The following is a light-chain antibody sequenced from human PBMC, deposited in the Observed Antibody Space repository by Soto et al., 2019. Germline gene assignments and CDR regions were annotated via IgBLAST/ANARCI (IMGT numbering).Light chain of an antibody. CDR1: QRMSAW. CDR2: DAS. V-gene: IGKV1-5*01. Sequence: DIQMTQSPTTLSASVGDRVTITCRASQRMSAWLAWYQQKPGKAPKLLIYDASSLESGVPSRFSGSGSGTEFTLTISSLQPDDFATYYCQQYDTYPWTFGQGTKVDIK. CDR3: QQYDTYPWT. J-gene: IGKJ1*01.